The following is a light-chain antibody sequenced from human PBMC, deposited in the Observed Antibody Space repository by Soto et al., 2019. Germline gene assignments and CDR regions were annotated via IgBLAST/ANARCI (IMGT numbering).Light chain of an antibody. CDR1: QSIDGW. J-gene: IGKJ1*01. V-gene: IGKV1-5*03. Sequence: DIQMTQSPSTLSASVGDRVTITCRASQSIDGWLAWYQQKPGKAPNLLIYKASSLESGVPSRFSGSGSGTEFTLTISSLQPDDFATYYCQQYNSYSSGTFGQGTKVDIK. CDR2: KAS. CDR3: QQYNSYSSGT.